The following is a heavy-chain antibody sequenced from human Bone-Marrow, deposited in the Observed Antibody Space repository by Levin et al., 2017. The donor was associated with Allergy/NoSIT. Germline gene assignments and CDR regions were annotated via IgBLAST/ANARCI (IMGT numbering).Heavy chain of an antibody. Sequence: SETLSLTCTVSNGSINTYFWSWIRQPAGKGLEWIGRIYNSGTTNYNPSLKSRLTMSLDTSKNQFSLNLSSVTAADTAVYYCAREGGYSHNNFYYWYFDLWGRGTLVTVSS. D-gene: IGHD6-25*01. CDR3: AREGGYSHNNFYYWYFDL. CDR1: NGSINTYF. J-gene: IGHJ2*01. V-gene: IGHV4-4*07. CDR2: IYNSGTT.